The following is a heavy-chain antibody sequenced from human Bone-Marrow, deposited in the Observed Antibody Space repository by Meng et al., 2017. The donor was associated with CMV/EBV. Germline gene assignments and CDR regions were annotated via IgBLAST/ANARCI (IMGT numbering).Heavy chain of an antibody. CDR1: GGSFSGYY. Sequence: SETLSLTCAVYGGSFSGYYRSWIRQPPGKGLEWIGEINHSGSTNYNPSLKSRVTISVDTPTNQFSLKLSSVTAADTAVYYCARGYTNDFWNGYYFYWGQGTPVTVSS. CDR2: INHSGST. D-gene: IGHD3-3*01. CDR3: ARGYTNDFWNGYYFY. J-gene: IGHJ4*02. V-gene: IGHV4-34*01.